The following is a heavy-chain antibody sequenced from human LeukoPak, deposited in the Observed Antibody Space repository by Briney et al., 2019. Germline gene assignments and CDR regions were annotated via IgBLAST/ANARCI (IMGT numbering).Heavy chain of an antibody. CDR2: INHSGST. D-gene: IGHD5-18*01. J-gene: IGHJ4*02. V-gene: IGHV4-34*01. CDR1: GGSFSGYY. Sequence: SETLSLTCAVYGGSFSGYYWSWIRQPPGKGLEWIGEINHSGSTNYNPSLKSRVTISVDTSKNQFSLKLSSVTAADTAVYYCARGIAMVTYGLDYWGQGTLVTVSS. CDR3: ARGIAMVTYGLDY.